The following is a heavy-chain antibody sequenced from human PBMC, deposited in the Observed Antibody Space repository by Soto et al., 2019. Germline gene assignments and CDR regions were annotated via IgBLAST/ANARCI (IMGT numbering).Heavy chain of an antibody. D-gene: IGHD3-10*01. Sequence: QVQLVESGGGVVQPGRSPRLSCAASGFTFSSYGMHWVRQAPGKGLEWVAVISYDGSNKYYADSVKGRFTISRDNSKNTLYLQMNSLRAEDTAVYYCAKGRGSGSLGSMDVWGKGTTVTVSS. V-gene: IGHV3-30*18. J-gene: IGHJ6*03. CDR1: GFTFSSYG. CDR3: AKGRGSGSLGSMDV. CDR2: ISYDGSNK.